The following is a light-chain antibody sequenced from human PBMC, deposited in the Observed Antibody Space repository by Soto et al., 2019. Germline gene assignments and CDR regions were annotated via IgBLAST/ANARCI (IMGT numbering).Light chain of an antibody. J-gene: IGKJ4*01. V-gene: IGKV4-1*01. CDR2: WAS. Sequence: SPDSLAVSLGERATINCQSSQSVLYSSNNKNYLAWYQQKPGQPPKLLIYWASTRESGVPDRFSGSGSGTDFTLTISSLQAEDVAVYYCQQYYSTPLTFGGGTKVEIK. CDR1: QSVLYSSNNKNY. CDR3: QQYYSTPLT.